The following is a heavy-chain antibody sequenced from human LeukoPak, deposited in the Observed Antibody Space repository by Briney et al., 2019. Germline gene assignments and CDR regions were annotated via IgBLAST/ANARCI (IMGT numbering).Heavy chain of an antibody. Sequence: GSLRLSCAASGFTFSSYWMNWVRQAPGKGLVWVSRINSDGSSTNYTDSVKGRFTISRDNAKNTLYLQMNSLRAEDTAVYYCARVGLYSSGWSAWGQGTLVTVSS. J-gene: IGHJ4*02. CDR3: ARVGLYSSGWSA. CDR1: GFTFSSYW. V-gene: IGHV3-74*01. CDR2: INSDGSST. D-gene: IGHD6-19*01.